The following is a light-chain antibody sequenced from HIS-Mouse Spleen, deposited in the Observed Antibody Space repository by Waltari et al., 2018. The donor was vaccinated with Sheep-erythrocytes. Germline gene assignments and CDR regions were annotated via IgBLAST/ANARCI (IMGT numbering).Light chain of an antibody. Sequence: DIQMTQSPSSLSASVGDIVTITCRASQSISSYLNWYQQKPGKAPKLLIYAASSLQSGVPSRFSGSGSGTDFTLTISSLQPEEFATYYCQQSYSTPLTFGGWTKVEIK. CDR2: AAS. V-gene: IGKV1-39*01. CDR1: QSISSY. CDR3: QQSYSTPLT. J-gene: IGKJ4*01.